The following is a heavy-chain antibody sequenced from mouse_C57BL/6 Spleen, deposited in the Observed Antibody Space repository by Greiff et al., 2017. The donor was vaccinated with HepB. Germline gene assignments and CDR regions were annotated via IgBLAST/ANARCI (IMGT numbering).Heavy chain of an antibody. D-gene: IGHD1-1*01. CDR3: ARDYYGSSPYYGMDY. Sequence: EVKLQESGGGLVKPGGSLKLSCEASGFTFSDYGMHWVRQAPEKGLEWVAYISSGSSTIYYADTVKGRFTISRDNAKNTLFLQMTSLRSEDTAMYYCARDYYGSSPYYGMDYWGQGTSVTVSS. V-gene: IGHV5-17*01. CDR2: ISSGSSTI. J-gene: IGHJ4*01. CDR1: GFTFSDYG.